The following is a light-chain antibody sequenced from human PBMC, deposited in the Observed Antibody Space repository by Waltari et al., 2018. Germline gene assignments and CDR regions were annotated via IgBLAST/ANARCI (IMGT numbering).Light chain of an antibody. Sequence: DIQMTQSPSSLSASVGDRVTITCRASQRISTYLNWYQQKPGKAPKLLICAASILQSGVPSRFSGSGSGTDFTLTISSLQPEDFATFYCQQSYSSPRTFGQGTKVEIK. J-gene: IGKJ1*01. CDR2: AAS. CDR1: QRISTY. V-gene: IGKV1-39*01. CDR3: QQSYSSPRT.